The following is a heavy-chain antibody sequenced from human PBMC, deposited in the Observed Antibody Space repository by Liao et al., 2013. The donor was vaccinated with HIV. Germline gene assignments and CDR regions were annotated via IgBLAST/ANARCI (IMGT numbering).Heavy chain of an antibody. CDR3: ARAMTTVTGDTFDI. Sequence: QVQLRESGPGLVRPSQTLSLTCTVSGDSISGDDFWTWIRQPAGKGPEWIGRIYASGTANYNPSLKSRVSMSIDTSKNQFSLKLSSVTAADTAVYYCARAMTTVTGDTFDIWGQGTMVTVSS. CDR1: GDSISGDDF. V-gene: IGHV4-61*02. D-gene: IGHD4-17*01. J-gene: IGHJ3*02. CDR2: IYASGTA.